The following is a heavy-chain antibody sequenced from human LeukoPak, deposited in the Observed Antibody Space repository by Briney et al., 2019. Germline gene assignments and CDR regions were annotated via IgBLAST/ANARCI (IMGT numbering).Heavy chain of an antibody. J-gene: IGHJ4*02. CDR1: GYRFTSYW. Sequence: GESLKISCKGSGYRFTSYWIGWVRQMPGKGLEWMGIIYPGDSDTRYSPSFHGQVTISADKSISTAYLQWSSLKASDTAMYYCARRGGHYDSSGAAGYWGQGTLVTVSS. CDR2: IYPGDSDT. CDR3: ARRGGHYDSSGAAGY. D-gene: IGHD3-22*01. V-gene: IGHV5-51*01.